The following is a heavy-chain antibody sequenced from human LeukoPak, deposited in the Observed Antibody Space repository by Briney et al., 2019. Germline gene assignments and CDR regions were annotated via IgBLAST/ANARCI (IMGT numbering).Heavy chain of an antibody. CDR3: AKRGYYDILTGYGDY. CDR2: ISGSGGST. D-gene: IGHD3-9*01. Sequence: GRSLRLSCAASGFTFSSYAMSWVRQAPGKGLEWVSAISGSGGSTYYADSVKGRFTISRDNSKNTLYLQMNSLRAEDTAVYYCAKRGYYDILTGYGDYWGQGTLVTVSS. J-gene: IGHJ4*02. V-gene: IGHV3-23*01. CDR1: GFTFSSYA.